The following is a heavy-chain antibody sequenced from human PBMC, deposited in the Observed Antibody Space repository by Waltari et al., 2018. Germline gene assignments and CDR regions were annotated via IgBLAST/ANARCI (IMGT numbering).Heavy chain of an antibody. CDR3: ARRIAAAATCYYYYMDV. D-gene: IGHD6-13*01. CDR2: ISAYNGHT. J-gene: IGHJ6*03. CDR1: GYTFTSYG. V-gene: IGHV1-18*01. Sequence: QVQLVQSGAEVKKPGASVKVSCKASGYTFTSYGISWVRQAPGQGLEWMGWISAYNGHTNYAQKLQGRVTMTTGTSTSTAYMELRSLRSDDTAVYYCARRIAAAATCYYYYMDVWGKGTTVTVSS.